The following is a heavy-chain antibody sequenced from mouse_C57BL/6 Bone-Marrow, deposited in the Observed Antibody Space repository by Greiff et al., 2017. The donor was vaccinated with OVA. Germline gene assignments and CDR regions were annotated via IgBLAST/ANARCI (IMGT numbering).Heavy chain of an antibody. CDR1: GYTFTDYY. V-gene: IGHV1-26*01. D-gene: IGHD1-1*01. J-gene: IGHJ2*01. Sequence: VQLQQSGPELVKPGASVKISCKASGYTFTDYYMNWVKQSHGKSLEWIGDINPNNGGTSYNQKFKGKATLTVDKSSTTAYMELYSLTSEDSAVYYCARGPYYGHYFDYWGQGTTLTVSS. CDR3: ARGPYYGHYFDY. CDR2: INPNNGGT.